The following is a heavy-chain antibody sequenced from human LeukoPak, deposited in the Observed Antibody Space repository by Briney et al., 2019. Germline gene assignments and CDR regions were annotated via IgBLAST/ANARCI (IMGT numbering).Heavy chain of an antibody. CDR1: GFTFSSYG. CDR2: IRDSGGNT. Sequence: PGGSLRLSCAASGFTFSSYGMSWVRQAPGKGLEWVSTIRDSGGNTYYADSVKGRFTISRDNSKNTLYLQMNTLRAEDTAVYYCAQVRWPRIPYFDYWGQGTLVTVSS. D-gene: IGHD2-15*01. CDR3: AQVRWPRIPYFDY. V-gene: IGHV3-23*01. J-gene: IGHJ4*02.